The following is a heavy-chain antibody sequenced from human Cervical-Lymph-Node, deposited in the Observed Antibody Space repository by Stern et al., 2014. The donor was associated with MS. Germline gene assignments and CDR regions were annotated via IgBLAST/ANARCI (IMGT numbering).Heavy chain of an antibody. J-gene: IGHJ3*02. Sequence: VQLVESGAEVKKPGESLKISCKGSGYSFTSQWIGWVRQMPGKGLEWMGIIYPGGSDTRYSPSFQGQVTFSADKSITTAYLQWSSLKASDTAIYYCARKLCHSRGGYCTDAFDIWGQGTMVTVSS. CDR1: GYSFTSQW. CDR3: ARKLCHSRGGYCTDAFDI. V-gene: IGHV5-51*01. D-gene: IGHD3-3*02. CDR2: IYPGGSDT.